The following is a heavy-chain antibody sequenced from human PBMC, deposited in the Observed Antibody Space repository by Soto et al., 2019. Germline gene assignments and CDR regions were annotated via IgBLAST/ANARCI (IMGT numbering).Heavy chain of an antibody. V-gene: IGHV4-39*01. J-gene: IGHJ6*03. CDR3: ARHLGRYDFCSGYSNPYYYYMDV. D-gene: IGHD3-3*01. Sequence: QLQLQESGPGLVKPSETLSLTCTVSGGSISSSSYYWGWIRQPPGKGLEWIGGIYYSGSTYYNRSRKSRVTISVDPSKIQVSLKLSSVTAADTAVYYCARHLGRYDFCSGYSNPYYYYMDVWGKGTTVTVSS. CDR1: GGSISSSSYY. CDR2: IYYSGST.